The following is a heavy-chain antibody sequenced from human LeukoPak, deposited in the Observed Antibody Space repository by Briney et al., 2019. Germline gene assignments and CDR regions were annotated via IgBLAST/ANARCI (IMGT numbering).Heavy chain of an antibody. J-gene: IGHJ4*02. CDR1: GGSISSSSYY. D-gene: IGHD3-10*01. CDR3: ARDSPRKGIDY. V-gene: IGHV4-39*07. Sequence: SETLSLTCTVSGGSISSSSYYWGWIRQPPGKGLEWIGSIYYSGSTYYNPSLKSRVTISVDTSKNQFSLQLNSVTPEDTAVYYCARDSPRKGIDYWGQGTLVTVSS. CDR2: IYYSGST.